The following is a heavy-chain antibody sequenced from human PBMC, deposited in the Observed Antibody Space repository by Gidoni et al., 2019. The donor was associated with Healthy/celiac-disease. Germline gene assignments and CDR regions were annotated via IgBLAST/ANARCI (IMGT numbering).Heavy chain of an antibody. CDR1: GFTFSSYA. Sequence: QVQLVESGGGVVQPGRSLRLSCAASGFTFSSYAMHWVRQAPGKGLEWVAVISYDGRNKYYADSVKGRFTISRDNSKNTLYLQMNSLRAEDTAVYYCARDDIMFGGVIGQELGYWGQGTLVTVSS. D-gene: IGHD3-16*02. J-gene: IGHJ4*02. CDR2: ISYDGRNK. V-gene: IGHV3-30*04. CDR3: ARDDIMFGGVIGQELGY.